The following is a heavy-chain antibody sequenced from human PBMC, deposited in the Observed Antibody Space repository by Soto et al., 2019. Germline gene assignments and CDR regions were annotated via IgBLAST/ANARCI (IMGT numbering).Heavy chain of an antibody. V-gene: IGHV4-4*02. D-gene: IGHD2-8*01. CDR2: IFYSGST. J-gene: IGHJ4*02. CDR1: GGSLSSSSW. Sequence: SETLSLTCAVSGGSLSSSSWRSWVRQPPGKTLEWLGEIFYSGSTKYNPSLNSRVTISADQSKNDFSLRLSSVTAADTAVYYCVHHGGVPYYHDFWGQGMLVTVSS. CDR3: VHHGGVPYYHDF.